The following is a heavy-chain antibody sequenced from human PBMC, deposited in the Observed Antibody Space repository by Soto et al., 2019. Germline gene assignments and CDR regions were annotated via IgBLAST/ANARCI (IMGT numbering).Heavy chain of an antibody. D-gene: IGHD2-2*01. CDR3: ARDSTLYCSSTSCPSNWFDH. J-gene: IGHJ5*02. CDR2: ISSSSSYI. Sequence: PXGSLRRSCAAAGVTFSSYSMNWVRPAPGKGLDWVSSISSSSSYIYYADSVKGRFTISRDNAKKSLYLQMNSLRAEDTAVYYCARDSTLYCSSTSCPSNWFDHWGQGKLVTVSS. V-gene: IGHV3-21*01. CDR1: GVTFSSYS.